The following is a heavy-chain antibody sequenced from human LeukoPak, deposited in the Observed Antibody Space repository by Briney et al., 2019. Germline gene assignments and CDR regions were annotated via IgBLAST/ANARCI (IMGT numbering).Heavy chain of an antibody. CDR1: GFSFSTYA. CDR2: ISGSGKT. Sequence: GGSLRLSCAASGFSFSTYAMSWVRQAPGLGLEWVSAISGSGKTYYPDSVKGRFTISRDNSKNTLFLQMNGLRAEDTAVYYCAKERDPKGYFDYWGQGTLVTGSS. V-gene: IGHV3-23*01. J-gene: IGHJ4*02. CDR3: AKERDPKGYFDY.